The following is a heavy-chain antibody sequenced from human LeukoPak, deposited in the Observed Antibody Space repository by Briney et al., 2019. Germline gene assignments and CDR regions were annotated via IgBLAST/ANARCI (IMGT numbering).Heavy chain of an antibody. CDR3: ARVLKIARNSRYYYMDV. V-gene: IGHV4-34*01. CDR2: INHGRST. J-gene: IGHJ6*03. CDR1: GGSFSGYF. Sequence: SETLSLTCAVYGGSFSGYFWSWIRQPPGKGLEWIGEINHGRSTNYNPSLKSRVTISVDTSQHQFSLKLSSVTAADVAVYYCARVLKIARNSRYYYMDVWGKGTTVTVSS. D-gene: IGHD4-23*01.